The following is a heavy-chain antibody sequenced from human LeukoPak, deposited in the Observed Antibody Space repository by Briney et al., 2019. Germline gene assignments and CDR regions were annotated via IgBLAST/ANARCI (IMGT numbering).Heavy chain of an antibody. Sequence: SETLSLTCTVSGGSISSSSYYWGWIRQHPGKGLEWIGSIYYSGSTYYNPSLKSRDTISVDTSKNQFSLKLSSVTAADTAVYYCARDRGPFDYWGQGTLVTVSS. V-gene: IGHV4-39*02. J-gene: IGHJ4*02. CDR2: IYYSGST. CDR3: ARDRGPFDY. CDR1: GGSISSSSYY.